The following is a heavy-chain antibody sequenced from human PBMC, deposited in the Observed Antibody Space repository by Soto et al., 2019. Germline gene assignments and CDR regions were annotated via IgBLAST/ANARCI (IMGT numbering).Heavy chain of an antibody. D-gene: IGHD4-17*01. CDR3: ARGDATKIVVTTYYGMDV. CDR1: GGTLSNYG. J-gene: IGHJ6*02. Sequence: QVQLVQSGAEVKKPGSSVKDSCKASGGTLSNYGISWVRQAPGQGLEWMGGIIPVFGTANYAQKFQGRVTIPADESTTTVYMDVSRLRSDDTAVYYCARGDATKIVVTTYYGMDVWGQGTTVTVSS. V-gene: IGHV1-69*12. CDR2: IIPVFGTA.